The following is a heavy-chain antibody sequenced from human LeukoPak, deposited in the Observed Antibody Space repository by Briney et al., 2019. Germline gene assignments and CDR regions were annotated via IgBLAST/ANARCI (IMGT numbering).Heavy chain of an antibody. CDR2: INHSGST. V-gene: IGHV4-34*01. D-gene: IGHD3-22*01. J-gene: IGHJ3*02. CDR1: GGSFSGYY. CDR3: ARDPRETYYYDSSGYEGDAFDI. Sequence: PSETLSLTCAVYGGSFSGYYWSWIRQPPGKGLEWIGEINHSGSTNYNPSLKSRVTISVDTSKNQFSPKLSSVTAADTAVYYCARDPRETYYYDSSGYEGDAFDIWGQGTMVTVSS.